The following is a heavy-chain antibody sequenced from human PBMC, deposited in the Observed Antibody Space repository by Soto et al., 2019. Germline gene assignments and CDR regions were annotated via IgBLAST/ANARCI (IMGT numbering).Heavy chain of an antibody. D-gene: IGHD6-6*01. V-gene: IGHV3-23*01. Sequence: EVQLLESGGGLVQPGESLRLSCAASGFTFSSYAMSWVRQAPGKGLEWVSVISGSDDSTYYAASVKGRFTISRDNSKNALYLQMNSLRAEDTAVYYWAKRSRASTFDYWGQGTLVTVSS. J-gene: IGHJ4*02. CDR1: GFTFSSYA. CDR2: ISGSDDST. CDR3: AKRSRASTFDY.